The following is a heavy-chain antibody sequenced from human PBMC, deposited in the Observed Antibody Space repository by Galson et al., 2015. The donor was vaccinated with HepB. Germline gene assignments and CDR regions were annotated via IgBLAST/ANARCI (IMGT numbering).Heavy chain of an antibody. D-gene: IGHD3-10*01. Sequence: SLRLSCAASGFTFSSYSMNWVRQAPGKGLEWVSSISSSSGYIYYADSVKGRFTISRDNAKNSLYLQMNSLRAEDTAVYYCVLSGGGSGSYGVYWGQGTLVTVSS. CDR3: VLSGGGSGSYGVY. CDR2: ISSSSGYI. V-gene: IGHV3-21*01. J-gene: IGHJ4*02. CDR1: GFTFSSYS.